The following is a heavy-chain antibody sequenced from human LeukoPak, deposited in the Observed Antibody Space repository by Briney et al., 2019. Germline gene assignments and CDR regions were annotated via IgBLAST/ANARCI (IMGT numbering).Heavy chain of an antibody. J-gene: IGHJ3*02. CDR2: IYPGDSDT. CDR1: GYSFTSYW. CDR3: ARSHCSGGSCYTYDAFDI. D-gene: IGHD2-15*01. Sequence: GESLKISCKGSGYSFTSYWIGWVRQMPGKGLEWMGIIYPGDSDTRYSPSFQGQVTISADKSISTAYLQWSSLKASDTAMYYCARSHCSGGSCYTYDAFDIWGQGTMVTVSS. V-gene: IGHV5-51*01.